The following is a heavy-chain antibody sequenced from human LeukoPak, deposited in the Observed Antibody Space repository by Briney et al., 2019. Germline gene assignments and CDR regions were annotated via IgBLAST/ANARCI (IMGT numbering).Heavy chain of an antibody. CDR3: ARGPRASRDYYGSGSYYFDY. D-gene: IGHD3-10*01. CDR1: GFTFSSYS. V-gene: IGHV3-21*01. CDR2: ISSSSSYI. Sequence: GGSLRLSCAASGFTFSSYSMNWVRQAPGKGLEWASSISSSSSYIYYADSVKGRFTISRDNAKNSLYLQMNSLRAEDTAVYYCARGPRASRDYYGSGSYYFDYWGQGTLVTVSS. J-gene: IGHJ4*02.